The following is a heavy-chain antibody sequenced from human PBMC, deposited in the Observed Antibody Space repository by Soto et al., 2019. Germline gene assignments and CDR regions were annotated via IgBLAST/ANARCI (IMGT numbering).Heavy chain of an antibody. CDR2: IWYDGSNK. Sequence: QVQLVESGGGVVQPGRSLRLSCAASGFTFSSYGMHWVRQAPGKGLEWVAVIWYDGSNKYYADSVKGRFTISRDNSKNTLYLQMNSLRAEDTAVYYCATLLWFGTHSDYWGQGTLVTVSS. CDR3: ATLLWFGTHSDY. D-gene: IGHD3-10*01. CDR1: GFTFSSYG. J-gene: IGHJ4*02. V-gene: IGHV3-33*01.